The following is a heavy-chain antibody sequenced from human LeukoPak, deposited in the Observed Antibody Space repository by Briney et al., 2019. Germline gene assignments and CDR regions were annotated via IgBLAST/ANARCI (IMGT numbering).Heavy chain of an antibody. CDR2: IIPIFGTA. D-gene: IGHD6-19*01. V-gene: IGHV1-69*13. CDR1: GGTFSSYA. Sequence: ASVKVSCKASGGTFSSYAISWVRQAPGQGLEWMGGIIPIFGTANYAQKFQGRVTITADESTSTAYMELSSLRSEDTAVYYCATALGGYSSGWYADYWGQGTLVTVSS. J-gene: IGHJ4*02. CDR3: ATALGGYSSGWYADY.